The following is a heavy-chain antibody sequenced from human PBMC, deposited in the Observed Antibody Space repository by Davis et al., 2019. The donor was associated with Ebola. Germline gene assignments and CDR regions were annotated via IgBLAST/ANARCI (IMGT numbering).Heavy chain of an antibody. J-gene: IGHJ4*02. V-gene: IGHV3-30*18. D-gene: IGHD3-22*01. CDR2: ISYHGSNK. CDR3: AKDGPVPNYYHSSGYSLAVDY. Sequence: PGGSLRLSCAASGFTFNTYGMHWVRQAPGKGLDWVAVISYHGSNKNYADSVKGRFTISRDNSKNTLYLQMNSLRLEDTAVYYCAKDGPVPNYYHSSGYSLAVDYWGQGTLATVSS. CDR1: GFTFNTYG.